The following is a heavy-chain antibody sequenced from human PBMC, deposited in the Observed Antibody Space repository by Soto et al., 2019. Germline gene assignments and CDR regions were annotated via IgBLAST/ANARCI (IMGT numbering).Heavy chain of an antibody. D-gene: IGHD2-15*01. J-gene: IGHJ4*02. Sequence: QVQLVESGGGLVQPGGSLRLSCAASGFTFSDYYMNWIRQAPGKGLEWVAYISSSTSHTNYADSVKGRFTISRDNAKNSLFLQMNSLRAEDTAVYYCARGRGSAAAYFDFWGQGTLVTVSS. CDR2: ISSSTSHT. CDR1: GFTFSDYY. CDR3: ARGRGSAAAYFDF. V-gene: IGHV3-11*05.